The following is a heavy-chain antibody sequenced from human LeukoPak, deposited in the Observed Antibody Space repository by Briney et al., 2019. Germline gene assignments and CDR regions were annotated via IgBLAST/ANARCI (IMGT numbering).Heavy chain of an antibody. CDR2: ISSSGSTI. D-gene: IGHD5-18*01. V-gene: IGHV3-48*03. Sequence: GGSLRLSCAASGFTFSSYEMNWVRQAPGKGLEWVLYISSSGSTIYYADSVKGRFTISRDNAKNSLYLQMNSLRAEDTAVYYCARAGDTAMAKYYYYYYMDVWGKGTTVTVSS. CDR1: GFTFSSYE. J-gene: IGHJ6*03. CDR3: ARAGDTAMAKYYYYYYMDV.